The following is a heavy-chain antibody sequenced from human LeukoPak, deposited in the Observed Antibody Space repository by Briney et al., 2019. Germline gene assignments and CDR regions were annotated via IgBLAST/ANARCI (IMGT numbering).Heavy chain of an antibody. CDR3: ARDWYDILTGSQIDY. CDR1: GFTFSSFA. J-gene: IGHJ4*02. V-gene: IGHV3-48*04. CDR2: ISSSSSTI. D-gene: IGHD3-9*01. Sequence: SGGSLRLSCAASGFTFSSFAMTWVRQAPGKGLEWVSYISSSSSTIYYADSVKGRFTISRDNAKNSLYLQMNSLRAEDTAVYYCARDWYDILTGSQIDYWGQGTLVTVSS.